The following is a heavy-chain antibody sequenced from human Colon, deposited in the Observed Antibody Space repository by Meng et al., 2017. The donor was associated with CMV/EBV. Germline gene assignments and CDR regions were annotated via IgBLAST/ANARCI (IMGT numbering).Heavy chain of an antibody. D-gene: IGHD3-22*01. J-gene: IGHJ4*02. CDR1: GFTFSSYE. CDR3: ARDKSARDSSAYDY. V-gene: IGHV3-48*03. CDR2: IGSSGSTI. Sequence: LSLTCAASGFTFSSYEMNWVRQAPGKGLEWVSYIGSSGSTIYYADSVKGRFTISRDNAKNSLYLQMDSLRAEDTAVYYCARDKSARDSSAYDYWGQGTLVTVSS.